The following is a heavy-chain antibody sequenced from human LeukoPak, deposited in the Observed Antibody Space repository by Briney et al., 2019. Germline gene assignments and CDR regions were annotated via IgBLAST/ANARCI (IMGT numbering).Heavy chain of an antibody. Sequence: GGSLRLSCAASGFTFSSYSMNWVRQAPGKGLEWVSYISSSSSTIYYADSVKGRFTISRDNAKNSLYLQMNSLRAEDTAVYYCAKGEAYYYGSGIGPWGQGTLVTVSS. CDR3: AKGEAYYYGSGIGP. V-gene: IGHV3-48*01. CDR2: ISSSSSTI. CDR1: GFTFSSYS. D-gene: IGHD3-10*01. J-gene: IGHJ5*02.